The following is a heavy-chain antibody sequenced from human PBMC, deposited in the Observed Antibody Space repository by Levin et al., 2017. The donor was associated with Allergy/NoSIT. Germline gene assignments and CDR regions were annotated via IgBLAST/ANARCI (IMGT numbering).Heavy chain of an antibody. CDR2: ISSSTTI. V-gene: IGHV3-48*02. CDR3: VRGIVGSISAS. D-gene: IGHD1-26*01. Sequence: GGSLRLSCAASGFTFSSYSMNWVRQAPGKGLEWVSYISSSTTIYYADSVKGRFSISRDNAENSLYLQMNSMRDEDTALYYCVRGIVGSISASGGQGTLVPVSS. CDR1: GFTFSSYS. J-gene: IGHJ4*02.